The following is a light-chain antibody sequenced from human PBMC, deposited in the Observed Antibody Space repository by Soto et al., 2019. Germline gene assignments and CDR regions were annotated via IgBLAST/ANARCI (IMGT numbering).Light chain of an antibody. CDR1: SSDVGGYNY. Sequence: QSALTQPASVSGSPGQSISISRTGTSSDVGGYNYVSWYQQHPGKAPKLMIYEVNNRPSGVSNRFSGSKSGNTASLTISGLQAEDEADYYCSSYTSSSTLGVFGTGTKVTVL. CDR2: EVN. CDR3: SSYTSSSTLGV. J-gene: IGLJ1*01. V-gene: IGLV2-14*01.